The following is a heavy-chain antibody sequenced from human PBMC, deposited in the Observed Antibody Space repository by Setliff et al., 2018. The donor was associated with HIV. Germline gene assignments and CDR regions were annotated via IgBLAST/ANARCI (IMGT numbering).Heavy chain of an antibody. D-gene: IGHD3-3*01. V-gene: IGHV4-4*07. J-gene: IGHJ4*02. CDR2: IYASGKT. CDR3: ARGNNDLESFDY. CDR1: GDPLNTYY. Sequence: SETLSLTCNVSGDPLNTYYWSWIRQSAGKGLEWIGRIYASGKTNFNPSLKSRVRMSVDTSKNQFSLKLTSVTAADTAVYYCARGNNDLESFDYWGQGALVTVSS.